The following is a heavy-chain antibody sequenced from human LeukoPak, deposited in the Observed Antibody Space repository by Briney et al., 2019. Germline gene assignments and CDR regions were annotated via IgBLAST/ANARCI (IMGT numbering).Heavy chain of an antibody. J-gene: IGHJ5*02. Sequence: PSETLSLTCAVSGYSISIDCYWTWIRQPAGKGLEWIGRIYSNGWTDYNPPLKSRVSISIDTSKNHFSLKMSLATAADTALYYCARGSGWNSFDPWGQGTLVTVSS. CDR1: GYSISIDCY. CDR2: IYSNGWT. D-gene: IGHD6-19*01. CDR3: ARGSGWNSFDP. V-gene: IGHV4-61*02.